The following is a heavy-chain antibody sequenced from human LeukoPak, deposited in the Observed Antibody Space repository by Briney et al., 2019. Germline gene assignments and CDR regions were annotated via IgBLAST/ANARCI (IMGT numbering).Heavy chain of an antibody. Sequence: PGASLRLSCAASGFTFSSYAMSWVRQAPGKGLEWVSAISGSGGSTYYADSVKGRFTISRDNSKNTLYLQMNSLRAEDTAVYYCAKGVVVVPAATNPTDAFDIWGQGTMATVSS. J-gene: IGHJ3*02. CDR3: AKGVVVVPAATNPTDAFDI. CDR2: ISGSGGST. CDR1: GFTFSSYA. V-gene: IGHV3-23*01. D-gene: IGHD2-2*01.